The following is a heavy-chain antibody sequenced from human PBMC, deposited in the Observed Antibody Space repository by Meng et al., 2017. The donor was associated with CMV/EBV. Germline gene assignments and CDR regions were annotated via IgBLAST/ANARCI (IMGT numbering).Heavy chain of an antibody. J-gene: IGHJ5*02. CDR2: ISAYNGNT. Sequence: ASVKVSCKASGYTFTSYGISWVRQAPGQGLEWMGWISAYNGNTNYAQKLQGRVTMTTDTTTSTAFMGLRSLGSDDTAVYYCARHYSNLKGGWFDPWGQGTLVTVSS. V-gene: IGHV1-18*01. CDR3: ARHYSNLKGGWFDP. CDR1: GYTFTSYG. D-gene: IGHD4-11*01.